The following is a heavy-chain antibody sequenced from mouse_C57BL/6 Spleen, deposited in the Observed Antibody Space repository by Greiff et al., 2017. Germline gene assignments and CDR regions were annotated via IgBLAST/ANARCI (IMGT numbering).Heavy chain of an antibody. CDR3: ARGGIADY. CDR1: GYTFTSYW. Sequence: VKLMESGAELVKPGASVKMSCKASGYTFTSYWITWVKQRPGQGLEWIGDIYPGSGSTNYNEKFKSKATLTVDTSSSTAYMQLSSLTSEDSAVYYCARGGIADYWGQGTTLTVSS. V-gene: IGHV1-55*01. J-gene: IGHJ2*01. CDR2: IYPGSGST. D-gene: IGHD5-2*01.